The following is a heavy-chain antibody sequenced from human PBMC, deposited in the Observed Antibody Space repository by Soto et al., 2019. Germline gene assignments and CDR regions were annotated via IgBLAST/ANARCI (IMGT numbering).Heavy chain of an antibody. D-gene: IGHD3-16*01. CDR3: AKFWVYYYYMDV. Sequence: GGALRLSCAASGFTFSSYGMHWVRQAPGKGLEWVAVISYDGSNKYYADSVKGRFTISRDNAKNSLYLQMNSLRAEDTAVYYCAKFWVYYYYMDVWGKGTTVTVSS. V-gene: IGHV3-30*18. CDR2: ISYDGSNK. J-gene: IGHJ6*03. CDR1: GFTFSSYG.